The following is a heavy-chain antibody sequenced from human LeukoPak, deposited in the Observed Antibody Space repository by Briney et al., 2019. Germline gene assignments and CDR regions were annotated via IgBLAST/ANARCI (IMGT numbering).Heavy chain of an antibody. V-gene: IGHV4-38-2*02. J-gene: IGHJ6*02. Sequence: SETLSLTCTVSGYSISSGYYWGWIRQPPGKGLEWIGSIYHSGSTYYNPSLKSRVTISVDTSKNQFSLKLSSVTAAGTAVYYCARDPGGMDVWGQGTTVTVSS. CDR1: GYSISSGYY. CDR2: IYHSGST. CDR3: ARDPGGMDV.